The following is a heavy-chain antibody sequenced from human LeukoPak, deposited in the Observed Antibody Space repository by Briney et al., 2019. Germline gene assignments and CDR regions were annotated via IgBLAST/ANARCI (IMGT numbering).Heavy chain of an antibody. Sequence: SETLSLTCTVSGGSISSYYWSWLRQPPGKGLEWIGYTYYSGSTNYNPSLKSRVTISVDTSKNQFSLKLSSVTAADTAVYYCARGYQRSSDAFDIWGQGTMVTVSS. CDR3: ARGYQRSSDAFDI. J-gene: IGHJ3*02. CDR2: TYYSGST. V-gene: IGHV4-59*01. CDR1: GGSISSYY. D-gene: IGHD2-2*01.